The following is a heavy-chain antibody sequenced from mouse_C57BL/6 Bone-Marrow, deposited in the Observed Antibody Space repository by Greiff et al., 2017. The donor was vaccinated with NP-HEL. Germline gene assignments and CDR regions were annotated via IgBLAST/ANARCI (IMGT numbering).Heavy chain of an antibody. CDR3: AKMWGKGDWYFDV. CDR2: IWRGGST. V-gene: IGHV2-5*01. CDR1: GFSLTSYG. J-gene: IGHJ1*03. Sequence: QVQLKESGPGLVQPSQSLSITCTVSGFSLTSYGVHWVRQSPGKGLEWLGVIWRGGSTDYNAAFMSRLSITKDNSKSQVFFKMNSLQADDTAIYYCAKMWGKGDWYFDVWGTGTTVTVSS. D-gene: IGHD1-3*01.